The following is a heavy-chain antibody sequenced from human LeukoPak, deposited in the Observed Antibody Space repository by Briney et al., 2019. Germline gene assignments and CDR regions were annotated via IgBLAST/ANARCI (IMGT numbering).Heavy chain of an antibody. Sequence: GGSLRLSCAASGFTFSNYGLHWVHQAPGKGLEWVAVTWYDGRKIYYTDSVKGRFTISRDKSKNTLYLQMNNLRAEDTALYSCAREAYSYGSTDYYFDLWGRGTLVTVSS. CDR3: AREAYSYGSTDYYFDL. J-gene: IGHJ2*01. CDR2: TWYDGRKI. V-gene: IGHV3-33*01. CDR1: GFTFSNYG. D-gene: IGHD5-18*01.